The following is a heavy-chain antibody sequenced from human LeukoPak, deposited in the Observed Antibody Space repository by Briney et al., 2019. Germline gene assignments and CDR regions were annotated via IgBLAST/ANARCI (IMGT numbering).Heavy chain of an antibody. CDR1: GFTFDDYA. CDR3: AKAPRGYDRPYYFDY. V-gene: IGHV3-9*01. D-gene: IGHD5-12*01. CDR2: ISWNSGSI. J-gene: IGHJ4*02. Sequence: PGGSLRLSCAASGFTFDDYAMHWVRQAPGKGLEWVSGISWNSGSIGYADSVKGRFTISRDNAKNSLYLQMNSLRAEDTALYYCAKAPRGYDRPYYFDYWGQGTLVTVSS.